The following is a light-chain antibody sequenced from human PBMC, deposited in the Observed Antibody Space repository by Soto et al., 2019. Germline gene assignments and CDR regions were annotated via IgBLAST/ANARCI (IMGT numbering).Light chain of an antibody. J-gene: IGKJ1*01. CDR3: QQYNSYSWT. CDR1: QSISSW. Sequence: DIQMTQSPSTLSASVGDRVTITCRASQSISSWLAWYQQKPGKAPKLLIYDASSLESGVPSRFSGSGSATEFTLTISSLQPDDFATYYCQQYNSYSWTFGQGPKVEIK. V-gene: IGKV1-5*01. CDR2: DAS.